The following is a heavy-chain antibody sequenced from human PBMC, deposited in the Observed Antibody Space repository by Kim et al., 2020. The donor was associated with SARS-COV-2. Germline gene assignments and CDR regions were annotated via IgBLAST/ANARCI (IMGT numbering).Heavy chain of an antibody. J-gene: IGHJ4*02. Sequence: SETLSLTCTVSGGSISSSSYYWGWIRQPPGKGLEWIGSIYYSGSTYYNPSLKSRVTISVDTSKNQFSLKLSSVTAADTAVYYCARTSRGYDYVWGSYFFDYWGQGTLVTVSS. CDR2: IYYSGST. V-gene: IGHV4-39*01. CDR3: ARTSRGYDYVWGSYFFDY. CDR1: GGSISSSSYY. D-gene: IGHD3-16*01.